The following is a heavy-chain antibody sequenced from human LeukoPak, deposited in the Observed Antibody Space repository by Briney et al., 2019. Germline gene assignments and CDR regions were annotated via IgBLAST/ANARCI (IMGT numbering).Heavy chain of an antibody. D-gene: IGHD1-26*01. CDR2: ISYDGSNK. V-gene: IGHV3-30-3*01. Sequence: GGSLRLSCAASGFTFSSYAMHWVRQAPGKGLEWVAVISYDGSNKYYADSVKGRFTISRDNSKNTLYLQMNSLRAEDTAVYYCAKVHSGSYSYFDYWGQGTLVTVSS. CDR3: AKVHSGSYSYFDY. J-gene: IGHJ4*02. CDR1: GFTFSSYA.